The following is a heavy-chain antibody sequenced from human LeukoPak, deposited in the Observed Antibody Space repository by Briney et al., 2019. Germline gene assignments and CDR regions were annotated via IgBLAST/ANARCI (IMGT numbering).Heavy chain of an antibody. CDR2: ISAQHGQT. J-gene: IGHJ4*02. Sequence: ASVKVSCKTSGYSENFYGITWVRQVAGQGLEWMGWISAQHGQTEYAPNSQDRVTMTTDTYTNTAYMELRSLRSDDTAVYYCAGSLGYCTSNVCYLKYWGQGTLVSVSS. V-gene: IGHV1-18*01. CDR1: GYSENFYG. CDR3: AGSLGYCTSNVCYLKY. D-gene: IGHD2-8*01.